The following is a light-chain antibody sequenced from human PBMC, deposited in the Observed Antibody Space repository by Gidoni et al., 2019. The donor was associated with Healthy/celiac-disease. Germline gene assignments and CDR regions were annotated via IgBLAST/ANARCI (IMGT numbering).Light chain of an antibody. CDR1: QSVSSSY. Sequence: EIVLTQSPGTLSLSPGERATLSCRASQSVSSSYLAWYQQKPGQAPRLLIYGASSRATGIPDRFSGSGSGTDFTLTISRLEPEDFAVYYCQQYGSSPHSFTFXPXTKVDIK. V-gene: IGKV3-20*01. CDR2: GAS. J-gene: IGKJ3*01. CDR3: QQYGSSPHSFT.